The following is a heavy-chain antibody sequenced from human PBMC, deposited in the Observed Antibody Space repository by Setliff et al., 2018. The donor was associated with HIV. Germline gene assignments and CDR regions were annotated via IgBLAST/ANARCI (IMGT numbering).Heavy chain of an antibody. Sequence: SETLSLTCAVSGYSINSGYYWGWIRQPPGKGLEWIGSIYHSGSTYYNPSLKSRVTISVDTSKNQSSLKLSSLTAADTAVYYCARDPIVFDYWGQGTLVTVSS. CDR3: ARDPIVFDY. D-gene: IGHD1-26*01. CDR2: IYHSGST. J-gene: IGHJ4*02. CDR1: GYSINSGYY. V-gene: IGHV4-38-2*01.